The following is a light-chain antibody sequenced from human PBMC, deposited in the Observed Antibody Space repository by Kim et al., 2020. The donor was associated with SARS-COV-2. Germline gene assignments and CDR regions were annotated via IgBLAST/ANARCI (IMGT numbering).Light chain of an antibody. CDR2: GAS. Sequence: EIVMTQSPANLSVSPGERATLSCRASQSVSSNLAWYQQRPGQAPRLLVYGASTRATGIPARFSGSGSGTEFTLTISSLQSEDFAVYYCQQDLNWPLTFGGGTKLEI. CDR1: QSVSSN. J-gene: IGKJ4*01. CDR3: QQDLNWPLT. V-gene: IGKV3-15*01.